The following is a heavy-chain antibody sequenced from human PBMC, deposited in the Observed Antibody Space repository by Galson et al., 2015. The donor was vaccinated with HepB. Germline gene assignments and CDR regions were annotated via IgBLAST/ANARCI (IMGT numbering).Heavy chain of an antibody. V-gene: IGHV1-58*02. J-gene: IGHJ4*02. D-gene: IGHD6-13*01. CDR1: GFTFTSSA. Sequence: SVKVSCRASGFTFTSSAMQWVRQARGQRLEWIGWIVVGSGNTNYAQKFQERVTITRDMSTSTAYMELSSLRSEDTAVYYCAADLGVAAAGTRFDYWGQGTLVTVSS. CDR3: AADLGVAAAGTRFDY. CDR2: IVVGSGNT.